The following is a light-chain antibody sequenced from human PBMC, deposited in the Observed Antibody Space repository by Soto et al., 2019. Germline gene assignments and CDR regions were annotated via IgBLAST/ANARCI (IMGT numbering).Light chain of an antibody. CDR2: AAF. CDR1: QSSNNY. J-gene: IGKJ2*01. V-gene: IGKV1-39*01. Sequence: DIQMTQSPSSLSVSVGDRISITSRASQSSNNYLNWDPQKPGKAPKLLDYAAFSLQNGVPSRFSVNVSGTDVTLTIISLQPEDFATYYCQESDSYHFTFSQGTKPDIK. CDR3: QESDSYHFT.